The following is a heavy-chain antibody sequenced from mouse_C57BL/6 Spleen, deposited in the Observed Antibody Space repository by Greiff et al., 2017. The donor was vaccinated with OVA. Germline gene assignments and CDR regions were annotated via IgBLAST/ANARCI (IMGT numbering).Heavy chain of an antibody. Sequence: QVQLQQSGAELARPGASVKMSCKASGYTFTSYTMHWVKQRPGQGLEWIGYINPSSGYTKYNQKFKDKATLTADKSSSTAYMQLSSLTSEDSAVYYCARHYYGSSLYAMDYWGQGTSVTVSS. V-gene: IGHV1-4*01. CDR1: GYTFTSYT. CDR3: ARHYYGSSLYAMDY. J-gene: IGHJ4*01. CDR2: INPSSGYT. D-gene: IGHD1-1*01.